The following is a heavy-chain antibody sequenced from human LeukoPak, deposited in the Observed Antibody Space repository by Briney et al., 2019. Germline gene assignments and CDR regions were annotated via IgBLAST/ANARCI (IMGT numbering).Heavy chain of an antibody. V-gene: IGHV4-61*02. CDR2: IYTAGST. J-gene: IGHJ4*02. Sequence: KSSETLSLTCTVSGAPISSATHYWSWIRQPAGKGLEWIGRIYTAGSTDYNPSLRSRVTISVDTSKNQFSLNLTSVTAADTAVYYCASSKHMAALGLEYWGQGTLVTVSS. CDR3: ASSKHMAALGLEY. CDR1: GAPISSATHY. D-gene: IGHD5-24*01.